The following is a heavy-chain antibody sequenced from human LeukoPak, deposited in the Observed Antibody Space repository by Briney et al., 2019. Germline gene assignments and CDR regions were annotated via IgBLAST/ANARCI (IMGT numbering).Heavy chain of an antibody. D-gene: IGHD1-26*01. V-gene: IGHV3-7*05. Sequence: PGGSLRLSCAASGFTFSSYWMSWVRQAPGKGLEWVANIKQDGSEKYYVDSVKGRFTISRDNAKNSLYLQMNSLRAEDTAVYYCAKAHGGSYHSGIDWGQGTLVTVSS. J-gene: IGHJ4*02. CDR2: IKQDGSEK. CDR1: GFTFSSYW. CDR3: AKAHGGSYHSGID.